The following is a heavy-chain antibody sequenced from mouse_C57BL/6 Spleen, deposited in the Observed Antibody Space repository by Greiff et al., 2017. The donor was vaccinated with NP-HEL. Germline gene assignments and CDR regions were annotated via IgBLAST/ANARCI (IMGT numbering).Heavy chain of an antibody. J-gene: IGHJ4*01. CDR2: FTMYSDAT. V-gene: IGHV1-49*01. CDR1: YFAFMASA. D-gene: IGHD2-2*01. Sequence: LKESGAELVRPGSSVKLSCKDSYFAFMASAMHWVKQRPGHGLEWIGSFTMYSDATEYSENFKGKATLTANTSSSTAYMELSSLTSEDSAVYYCARSRGYDEGGMDYWGQGTSVTVSS. CDR3: ARSRGYDEGGMDY.